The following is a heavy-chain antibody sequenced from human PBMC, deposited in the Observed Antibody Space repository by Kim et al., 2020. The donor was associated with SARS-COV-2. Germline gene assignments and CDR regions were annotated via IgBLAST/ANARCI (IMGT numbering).Heavy chain of an antibody. V-gene: IGHV1-18*04. D-gene: IGHD3-10*01. CDR3: ARDSDYYGSGSYYTPPDFDY. Sequence: ASVKVSCKASGYTFTSYGISWVRQAPGQGLEWMGWISAYNGNTNYAQKLQGRVTMTTDTSTSTAYMELRSLRSDDTAVYYCARDSDYYGSGSYYTPPDFDYWGQGTLVTVSS. J-gene: IGHJ4*02. CDR1: GYTFTSYG. CDR2: ISAYNGNT.